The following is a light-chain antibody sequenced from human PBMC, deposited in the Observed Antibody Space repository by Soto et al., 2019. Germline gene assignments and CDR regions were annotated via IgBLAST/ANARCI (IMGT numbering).Light chain of an antibody. CDR3: QQRSNWPPVT. Sequence: EIVLTQSPGTLSLSPGERATLSCRASQTINSTYLAWYQQRPGQAPRLLMYGASNRATGIPDRFSGRGSGTDFTLTITRLEPEDFGVYYCQQRSNWPPVTFGGGTKVEIK. CDR2: GAS. CDR1: QTINSTY. J-gene: IGKJ4*01. V-gene: IGKV3D-20*02.